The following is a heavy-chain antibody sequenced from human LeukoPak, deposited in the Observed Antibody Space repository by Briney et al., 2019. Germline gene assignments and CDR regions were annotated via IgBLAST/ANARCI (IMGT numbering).Heavy chain of an antibody. V-gene: IGHV3-7*01. CDR1: GFTFSSYW. CDR3: ASPAQQWRWYYFDY. D-gene: IGHD6-19*01. CDR2: IKPDGSET. Sequence: GGSLRLSCAASGFTFSSYWMSWVRQAPGKGLEWVANIKPDGSETYYVDSVEGRFTISRDNAKSSLYLQMNSLRAEDTAVYHCASPAQQWRWYYFDYWGQGTLVTVSS. J-gene: IGHJ4*02.